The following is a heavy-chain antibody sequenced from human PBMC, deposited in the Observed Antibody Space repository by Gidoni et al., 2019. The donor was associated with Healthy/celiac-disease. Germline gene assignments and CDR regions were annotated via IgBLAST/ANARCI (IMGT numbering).Heavy chain of an antibody. CDR2: IIWNGGST. J-gene: IGHJ4*02. CDR3: ARDLDGSVSYYHDY. D-gene: IGHD3-10*01. V-gene: IGHV3-20*01. Sequence: GFTFDDYGMSWVRQAQGKGMEWVSGIIWNGGSTVYADSVKGRFTISRDNAKNSLYLQMNSLRAEDTALYHCARDLDGSVSYYHDYWGQGTLVTVSS. CDR1: GFTFDDYG.